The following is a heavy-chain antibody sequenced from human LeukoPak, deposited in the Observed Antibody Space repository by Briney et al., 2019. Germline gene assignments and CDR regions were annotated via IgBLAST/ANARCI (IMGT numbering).Heavy chain of an antibody. J-gene: IGHJ5*02. CDR1: SDSISSSSSY. Sequence: SETLSLTCTVSSDSISSSSSYWGWIRQPPGKGLEWIGSISYSGSTYYNPSLKSRVTISVDTSKNQFSLKLSSVTAADTAVYYCARDLAEMATGISWFDPWGQGTLVTVSS. D-gene: IGHD5-24*01. CDR2: ISYSGST. CDR3: ARDLAEMATGISWFDP. V-gene: IGHV4-39*07.